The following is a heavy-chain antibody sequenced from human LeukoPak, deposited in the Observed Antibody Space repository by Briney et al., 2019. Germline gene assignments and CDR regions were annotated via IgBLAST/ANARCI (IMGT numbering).Heavy chain of an antibody. CDR2: IGLSTTYI. J-gene: IGHJ6*03. D-gene: IGHD3-10*01. CDR3: ARDLRGSGSYYYYYYMDV. CDR1: GFTFSTYN. V-gene: IGHV3-21*01. Sequence: AGGSLRLSCVVSGFTFSTYNMNWVRQAPGKGLEWVSSIGLSTTYIYYADSVKGRFTISRDNAKNSLYLQMNSLRAEDTAVYYCARDLRGSGSYYYYYYMDVWGKGTTVTISS.